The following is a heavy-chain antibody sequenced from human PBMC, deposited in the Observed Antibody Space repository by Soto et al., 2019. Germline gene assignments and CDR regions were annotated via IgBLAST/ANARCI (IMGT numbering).Heavy chain of an antibody. CDR3: ARIGYSSSWPYYYGMDV. Sequence: QVQLQESGPGLVKPSETLSLTCTVSGGSISGYYWSWIRQPAGKGLEWIGRIYTSGSTNYNPSLKSRVTMSVATSKNQFSLKLSSVTAADTAVYYCARIGYSSSWPYYYGMDVWGQGTTVTVSS. J-gene: IGHJ6*02. V-gene: IGHV4-4*07. D-gene: IGHD6-13*01. CDR1: GGSISGYY. CDR2: IYTSGST.